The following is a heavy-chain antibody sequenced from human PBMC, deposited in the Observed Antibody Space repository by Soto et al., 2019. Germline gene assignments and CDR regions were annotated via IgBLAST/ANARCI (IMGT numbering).Heavy chain of an antibody. J-gene: IGHJ4*02. CDR1: GDTFSSYS. D-gene: IGHD3-10*01. Sequence: QVQLVQSGAEVKKPGSSVKVSCKASGDTFSSYSINWVRQAPGLGLEWMGRINPILSMSNYAQNFRGRVTIIADKSTSTAYMKLSSLRSEDTAMYYCATSYGSGYRAFDYWGQGALVTVSS. V-gene: IGHV1-69*02. CDR2: INPILSMS. CDR3: ATSYGSGYRAFDY.